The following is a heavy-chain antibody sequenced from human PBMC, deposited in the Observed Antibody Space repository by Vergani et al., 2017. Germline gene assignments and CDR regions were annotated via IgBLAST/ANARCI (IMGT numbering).Heavy chain of an antibody. V-gene: IGHV4-59*11. CDR2: IYYSGST. CDR3: ARCGRIGMDV. CDR1: GGSISSHY. J-gene: IGHJ6*02. Sequence: QVQLQESGPGLVKPSETLSLTCTVSGGSISSHYWSWIRQPPGKGLEWIGYIYYSGSTNYNPSLKSRVTISVDTSKNQFSLKLSSVTAADTAVYYCARCGRIGMDVWGQGTTVTVSS.